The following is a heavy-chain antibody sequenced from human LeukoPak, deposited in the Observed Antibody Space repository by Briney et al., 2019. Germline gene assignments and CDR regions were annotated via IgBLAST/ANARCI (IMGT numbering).Heavy chain of an antibody. Sequence: SETLSLTCSVSGGSISSSSSYWGWIRQPPGKGLEWIGSIYYRENIFDNPALKSRVTISVDTSKNQFSLKLSSVTAADTAVYYCARHRSGWLQSSFDYWGQGTLVTVSS. CDR3: ARHRSGWLQSSFDY. CDR2: IYYRENI. CDR1: GGSISSSSSY. D-gene: IGHD5-24*01. J-gene: IGHJ4*02. V-gene: IGHV4-39*01.